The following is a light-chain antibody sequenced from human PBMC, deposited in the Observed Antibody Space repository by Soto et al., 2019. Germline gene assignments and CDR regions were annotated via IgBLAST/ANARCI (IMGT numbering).Light chain of an antibody. V-gene: IGLV3-25*03. Sequence: ELTQPPSVSVSPGQTARITCSGDALPKQYAYWYQQKPGQAPVLVMYKDSERPSGIPERFSGSSSGTTVTLTISGVQAEDEADYYCQSADSSGTYVFGAGTKLTVL. CDR3: QSADSSGTYV. J-gene: IGLJ1*01. CDR1: ALPKQY. CDR2: KDS.